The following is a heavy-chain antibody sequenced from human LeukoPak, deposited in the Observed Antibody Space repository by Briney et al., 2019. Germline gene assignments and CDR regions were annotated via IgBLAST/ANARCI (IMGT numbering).Heavy chain of an antibody. V-gene: IGHV4-59*01. CDR2: IYYSGST. CDR1: DGSINSFY. J-gene: IGHJ4*02. Sequence: SETLSLTCTVSDGSINSFYWSWIRQPPGKGLEWIGYIYYSGSTNYNPSLKSRVTISVDTSKNQFSLNLNSVTAADTAVYYCARAVAYGIDTGYFDYWGQGTLVTVSS. CDR3: ARAVAYGIDTGYFDY. D-gene: IGHD2-8*02.